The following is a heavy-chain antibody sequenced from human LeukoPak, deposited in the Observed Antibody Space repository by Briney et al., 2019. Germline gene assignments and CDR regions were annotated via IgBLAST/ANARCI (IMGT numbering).Heavy chain of an antibody. CDR3: ARVVCSGGTCYPAY. CDR1: GGSISSSNYY. D-gene: IGHD2-15*01. CDR2: IYNSGST. Sequence: PSETLSLTCSVSGGSISSSNYYWGWIRQPPGKGLEWIGTIYNSGSTYYNPSLKSRVTISVDTSKNQFSLKLSSVTAADTAVYYCARVVCSGGTCYPAYWGQGTLVTVSS. V-gene: IGHV4-39*07. J-gene: IGHJ4*02.